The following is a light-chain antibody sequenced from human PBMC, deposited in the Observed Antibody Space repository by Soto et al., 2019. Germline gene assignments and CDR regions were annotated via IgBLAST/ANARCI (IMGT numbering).Light chain of an antibody. CDR1: SSDVGGYNY. V-gene: IGLV2-8*01. CDR2: EVS. CDR3: SSYAGSNNLV. J-gene: IGLJ2*01. Sequence: QSVLTQPPSASGSPGQSVTISCTGTSSDVGGYNYVSWYQQHPGKAPKLMIYEVSKWPSGVPDRFSGFKSGNTASLTVSGLQAEDEADYYCSSYAGSNNLVFGGGTQLTVL.